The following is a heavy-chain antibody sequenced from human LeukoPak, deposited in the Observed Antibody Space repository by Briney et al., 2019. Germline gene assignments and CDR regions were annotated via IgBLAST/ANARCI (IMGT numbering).Heavy chain of an antibody. V-gene: IGHV3-9*01. CDR2: ISWNSGSI. CDR3: VKDWRDESNCGGDCLQY. J-gene: IGHJ4*02. CDR1: GFTFDDYA. D-gene: IGHD2-21*02. Sequence: GRSLRLSCAASGFTFDDYAMHWVRQAPGKGLEWVSGISWNSGSIGYADSVKGRFTISRDNAKNTLYLHMNSLRAEDTAVYYCVKDWRDESNCGGDCLQYWGQGTLVTVSS.